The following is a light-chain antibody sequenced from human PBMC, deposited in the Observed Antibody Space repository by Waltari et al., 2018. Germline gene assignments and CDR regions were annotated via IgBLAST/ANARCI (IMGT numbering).Light chain of an antibody. CDR3: QQSYSTPTT. CDR1: QSISSY. V-gene: IGKV1-39*01. CDR2: AAS. Sequence: DIQMTQSQSSLSASVADRVTITCRASQSISSYLNWYQQKPGKAPKLLIYAASSLQSGVPSRFSGSGSGTDFTLTISSLQPEDFATYYCQQSYSTPTTFGQGTKVEIK. J-gene: IGKJ1*01.